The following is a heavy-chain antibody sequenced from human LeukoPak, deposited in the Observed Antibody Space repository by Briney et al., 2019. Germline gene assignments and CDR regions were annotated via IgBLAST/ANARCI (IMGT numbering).Heavy chain of an antibody. CDR2: MNPNSGNT. CDR3: ARGIRFGELWGYRFDP. CDR1: GYTFTSYD. D-gene: IGHD3-10*01. V-gene: IGHV1-8*01. Sequence: ASVKVSCKASGYTFTSYDINWVRQATGQGLEWMGWMNPNSGNTGYAQKFQGRGTMTGNTSISTAYMELSSLRSEDTAVYYCARGIRFGELWGYRFDPWGQGTLVTVSS. J-gene: IGHJ5*02.